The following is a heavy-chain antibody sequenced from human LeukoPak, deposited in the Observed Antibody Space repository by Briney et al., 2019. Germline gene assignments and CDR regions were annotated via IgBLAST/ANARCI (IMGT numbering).Heavy chain of an antibody. CDR2: INHSGST. CDR3: ARGLYYDFWSGYYTGGNFDY. CDR1: GGSFSGYY. D-gene: IGHD3-3*01. V-gene: IGHV4-34*01. Sequence: PSETLSLTCAVYGGSFSGYYWSWIRQPPGKGLEWIGEINHSGSTNYNPSLKSRVTISVDTSKNQFSLKLSSVGAADTAVYYCARGLYYDFWSGYYTGGNFDYWGQGTLVTVSS. J-gene: IGHJ4*02.